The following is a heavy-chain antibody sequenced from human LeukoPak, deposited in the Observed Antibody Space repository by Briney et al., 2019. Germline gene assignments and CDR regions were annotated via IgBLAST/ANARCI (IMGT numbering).Heavy chain of an antibody. CDR3: ARDKARSSGATPKRYYYYYYGMDV. CDR2: MSSNGSSI. Sequence: GGSLRLSCAASGFTFSDYYMSWIRQAPGKGLEWVSYMSSNGSSIYYADSVKGRFTISRDNAKNSLYLQMNSLRAEDTAVYYCARDKARSSGATPKRYYYYYYGMDVWGQGTTVTVSS. D-gene: IGHD3-22*01. CDR1: GFTFSDYY. V-gene: IGHV3-11*01. J-gene: IGHJ6*02.